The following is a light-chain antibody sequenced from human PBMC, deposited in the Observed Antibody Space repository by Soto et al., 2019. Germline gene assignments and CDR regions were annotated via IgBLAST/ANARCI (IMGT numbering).Light chain of an antibody. CDR1: STDVGAYNY. CDR3: ISYTGKSASYV. CDR2: EVT. J-gene: IGLJ1*01. Sequence: CVLTQPASVSGSPGQSITISCTGTSTDVGAYNYVAWYQQHPGKAPKLIIYEVTNRPSGVSYRFSASKSGNTAPLTISGLHSEDEADYYCISYTGKSASYVFGTGTKVTVL. V-gene: IGLV2-14*01.